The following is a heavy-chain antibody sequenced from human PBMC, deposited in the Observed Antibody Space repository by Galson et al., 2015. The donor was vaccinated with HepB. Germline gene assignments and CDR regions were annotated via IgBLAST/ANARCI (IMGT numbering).Heavy chain of an antibody. CDR2: ISGSADTS. CDR3: ARGTYGDYHRFAY. V-gene: IGHV3-23*01. J-gene: IGHJ4*02. D-gene: IGHD4-17*01. Sequence: SLRLSCAASGFTFSNYAMNWVRQAPGKGLEWVSSISGSADTSNYADSVNGRFTISRDNSKNTLYLQLNSLTVEDTAEYYCARGTYGDYHRFAYWGQGTLVTVSS. CDR1: GFTFSNYA.